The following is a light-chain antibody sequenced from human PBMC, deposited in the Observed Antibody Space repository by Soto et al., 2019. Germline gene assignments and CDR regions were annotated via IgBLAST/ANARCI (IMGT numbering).Light chain of an antibody. CDR3: QQYGSPPFT. CDR1: QSVSSSY. J-gene: IGKJ3*01. V-gene: IGKV3-20*01. CDR2: GAS. Sequence: EIVLTQSPGTLSLSPGERATLSCRASQSVSSSYLAWYQQKAGQAPRLLIYGASSRATGIPDRFSGSGSGTDFTTTSSRLEAEDFAVYYCQQYGSPPFTFGPGTQVDIK.